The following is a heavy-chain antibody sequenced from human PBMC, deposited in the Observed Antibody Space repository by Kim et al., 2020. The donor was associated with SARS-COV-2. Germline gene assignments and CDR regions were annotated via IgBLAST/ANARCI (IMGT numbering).Heavy chain of an antibody. Sequence: ASVKVSCKASGYTFTSYAMNWVRQAPGQGLEWMGWINTNTGNPTYAQGFTGRFVFSLDTSVSTAYLQISSLKAEDTAVYYCARDAGTIAVAGLTPDYWGQGTLVTVSS. CDR1: GYTFTSYA. D-gene: IGHD6-19*01. J-gene: IGHJ4*02. V-gene: IGHV7-4-1*02. CDR3: ARDAGTIAVAGLTPDY. CDR2: INTNTGNP.